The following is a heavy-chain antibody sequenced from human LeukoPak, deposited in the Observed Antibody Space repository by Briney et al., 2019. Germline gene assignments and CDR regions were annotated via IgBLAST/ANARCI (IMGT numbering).Heavy chain of an antibody. CDR1: GGSFSGYY. V-gene: IGHV4-34*01. Sequence: SETLSLTCAVYGGSFSGYYWSWIRQPPGKGLEWIGEINHSGSTNYNPSLKSRVTISVDTSKNQFSLKLSSVTAADTAVYYCARGPKIAAAVFDSWGRGPLFPVS. D-gene: IGHD6-13*01. CDR2: INHSGST. CDR3: ARGPKIAAAVFDS. J-gene: IGHJ4*02.